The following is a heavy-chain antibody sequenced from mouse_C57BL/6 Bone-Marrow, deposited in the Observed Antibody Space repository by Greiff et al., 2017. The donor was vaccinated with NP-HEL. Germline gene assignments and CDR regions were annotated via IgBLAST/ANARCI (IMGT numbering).Heavy chain of an antibody. V-gene: IGHV8-12*01. Sequence: QVTLKESGPGILQSSQTLSLTCSFSGFSLSTSGMGVSWIRQPSGKGLEWLAHIYWDDDKRYNPSLKSRLTISKDTSRNQVFLKITSVDTADTATYYCARRKVDSSGYVGYFDYWGQGTTLTVSS. CDR1: GFSLSTSGMG. CDR2: IYWDDDK. CDR3: ARRKVDSSGYVGYFDY. D-gene: IGHD3-2*02. J-gene: IGHJ2*01.